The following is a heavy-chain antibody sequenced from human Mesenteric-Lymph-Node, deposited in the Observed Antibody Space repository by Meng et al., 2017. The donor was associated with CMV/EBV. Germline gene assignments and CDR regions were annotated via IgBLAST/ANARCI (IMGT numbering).Heavy chain of an antibody. Sequence: ASVKVSCKASGYTFTSYDINWVRQATGQGLEWMGWMNPNSGNTGYAQKLQGRVTMTRNTSISTAYMELSSLRSEDTAVYYCARGPGPLWREGYYYYGMDVWGQGTTVTVSS. D-gene: IGHD3-10*01. V-gene: IGHV1-8*01. CDR3: ARGPGPLWREGYYYYGMDV. J-gene: IGHJ6*02. CDR2: MNPNSGNT. CDR1: GYTFTSYD.